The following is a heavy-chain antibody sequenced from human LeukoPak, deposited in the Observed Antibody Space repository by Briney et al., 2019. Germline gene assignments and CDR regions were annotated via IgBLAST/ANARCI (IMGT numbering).Heavy chain of an antibody. CDR1: GFTFSSYG. J-gene: IGHJ4*02. Sequence: GGSLRLSCAASGFTFSSYGMHWVRQAPGKGLEWVAVIWYDGSDKYYTDSVKGRFTISRDNSKNTLYLQMNSLRDEDTAVYYCARDPVGPTVGYSFDWWGQGTLVTVST. D-gene: IGHD4-23*01. CDR2: IWYDGSDK. CDR3: ARDPVGPTVGYSFDW. V-gene: IGHV3-33*01.